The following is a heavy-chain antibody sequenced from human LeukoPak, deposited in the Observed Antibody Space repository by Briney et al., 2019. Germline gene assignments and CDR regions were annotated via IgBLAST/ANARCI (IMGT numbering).Heavy chain of an antibody. CDR1: GGSISSGNW. CDR2: IYHSGST. J-gene: IGHJ4*02. CDR3: ARKDYGDHRGFDY. D-gene: IGHD4-17*01. V-gene: IGHV4-4*02. Sequence: PSGNLSLTCAVSGGSISSGNWWSWVRQPPGKGLEWIGEIYHSGSTNYNPSLKSRVTISVDKSNNEFFLNLISVTAADTAVYYCARKDYGDHRGFDYWGQGTLVTVSS.